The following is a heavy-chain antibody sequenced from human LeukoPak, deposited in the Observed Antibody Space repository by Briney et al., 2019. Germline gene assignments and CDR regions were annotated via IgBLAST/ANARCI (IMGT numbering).Heavy chain of an antibody. Sequence: GGSLRLSCAASGFTFSSYEMNWVRQAPGKGLEWVSYISSSGSTIYYADSVKGRFTISRDNAKNSLCLQMNSLRAEDTAVYYCVSHGDYDYGMDVWGQGTTVTVSS. J-gene: IGHJ6*02. CDR3: VSHGDYDYGMDV. CDR1: GFTFSSYE. CDR2: ISSSGSTI. V-gene: IGHV3-48*03. D-gene: IGHD4-17*01.